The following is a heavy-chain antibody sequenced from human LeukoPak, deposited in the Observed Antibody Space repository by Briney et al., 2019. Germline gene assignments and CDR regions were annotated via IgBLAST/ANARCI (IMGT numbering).Heavy chain of an antibody. CDR1: GITFSNYA. V-gene: IGHV3-23*01. CDR3: AGRVTGSSSGYVY. J-gene: IGHJ4*02. D-gene: IGHD5-18*01. Sequence: GGSLRLSCVASGITFSNYAVSWVRQAPEKGRDWVSVISGSAHKIRYADSVKGRFTISRDNSENIVYLQMNNLRAEDTAVYYCAGRVTGSSSGYVYWGQGTLVTVSS. CDR2: ISGSAHKI.